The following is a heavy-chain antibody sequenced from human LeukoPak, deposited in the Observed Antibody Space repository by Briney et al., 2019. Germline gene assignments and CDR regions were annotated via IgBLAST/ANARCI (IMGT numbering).Heavy chain of an antibody. CDR3: ARLAPYSGSYSAFDI. D-gene: IGHD1-26*01. CDR1: GYSFTGFW. CDR2: IYPSDSDT. J-gene: IGHJ3*02. Sequence: GESLKISCKASGYSFTGFWIAWARQMPGKGLEWMGIIYPSDSDTRYSPSFQGQVTISADKSISTAYLQWSSLKASDTAMYYCARLAPYSGSYSAFDIWGQGTMVTVSS. V-gene: IGHV5-51*01.